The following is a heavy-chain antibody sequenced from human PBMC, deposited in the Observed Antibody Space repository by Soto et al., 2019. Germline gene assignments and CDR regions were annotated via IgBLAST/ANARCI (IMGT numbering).Heavy chain of an antibody. CDR1: GFTFSSYA. V-gene: IGHV3-23*01. CDR3: AKDRRWELLFDY. D-gene: IGHD1-26*01. J-gene: IGHJ4*02. CDR2: ISGSGGST. Sequence: SLRLSCAASGFTFSSYAMSWVRQAPGKGLEWVSAISGSGGSTYYADSVKGRFTISRDNSKNTLYLQMNSLRAEDTAVYYCAKDRRWELLFDYWGQGTLVTVSS.